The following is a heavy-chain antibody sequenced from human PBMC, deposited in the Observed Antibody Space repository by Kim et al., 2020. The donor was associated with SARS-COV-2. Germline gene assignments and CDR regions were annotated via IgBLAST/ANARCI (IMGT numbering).Heavy chain of an antibody. CDR1: GGTFSSYA. D-gene: IGHD6-19*01. J-gene: IGHJ5*02. CDR2: IIPILGIA. V-gene: IGHV1-69*04. CDR3: ARASVEQWLVLGWFDP. Sequence: SVKVSCKASGGTFSSYAISWVRQAPGQGLEWMGRIIPILGIANYAQKFQGRVTITADKSTSTAYMELSSLRSEDTAVYYCARASVEQWLVLGWFDPWGQGTLVTVSS.